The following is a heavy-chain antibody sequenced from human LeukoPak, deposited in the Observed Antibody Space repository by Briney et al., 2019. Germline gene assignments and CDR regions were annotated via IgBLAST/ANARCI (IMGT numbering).Heavy chain of an antibody. V-gene: IGHV3-72*01. CDR2: SRNKASSYTT. CDR1: GFKFSDHY. Sequence: GGSQRLSCAASGFKFSDHYIDWVRQAPGKGLEWVGRSRNKASSYTTEYAASVEGRFTISRDVSESSLYLQMNSLRTEDTAVYYCGRIAINANYGMDVKGQGTTVTVSS. CDR3: GRIAINANYGMDV. D-gene: IGHD2-21*01. J-gene: IGHJ6*02.